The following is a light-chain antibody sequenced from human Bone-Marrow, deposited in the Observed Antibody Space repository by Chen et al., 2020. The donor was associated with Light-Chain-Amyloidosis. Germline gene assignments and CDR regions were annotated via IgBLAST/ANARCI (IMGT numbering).Light chain of an antibody. V-gene: IGLV3-21*02. J-gene: IGLJ3*02. CDR1: NIGSTS. CDR2: DDS. CDR3: QVWDRSSDRPV. Sequence: SYVLTQPSSVSVAPGQTATIACGGNNIGSTSVHWYQQTPGQAPLLVVYDDSDRPSGIPERLSGYNAGNTANRTISRVEAGDEADYYGQVWDRSSDRPVFGGGTKLTVL.